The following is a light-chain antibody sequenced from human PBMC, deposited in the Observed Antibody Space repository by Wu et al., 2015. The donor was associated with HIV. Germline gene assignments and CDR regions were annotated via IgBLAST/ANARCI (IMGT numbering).Light chain of an antibody. CDR1: QSIDKY. Sequence: DIQLTQSPSSLSASVGDKVTITCRASQSIDKYLNWYQQKPGKAPKVLIYDASSLQGGVPSRFSGSGSGTDFNLTINSLQSDDFATYYCQQIYRNPRTFGQGTKVEIK. V-gene: IGKV1-39*01. CDR2: DAS. CDR3: QQIYRNPRT. J-gene: IGKJ1*01.